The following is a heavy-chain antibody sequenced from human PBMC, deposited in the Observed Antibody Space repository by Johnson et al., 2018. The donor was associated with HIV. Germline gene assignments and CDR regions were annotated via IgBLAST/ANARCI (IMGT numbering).Heavy chain of an antibody. Sequence: VQLVESGGGLVQPGRSLRLSCAASGFTFDDYAMHWVRQAPGKGLEWVSGLSWNSGIIGYADSVKGRFTISRDNAKKSLYLQMNSLRVEDTALYCCGREDEGSTGYDSSGYYPFDIWGQGTMVTVSS. D-gene: IGHD3-22*01. J-gene: IGHJ3*02. CDR3: GREDEGSTGYDSSGYYPFDI. CDR1: GFTFDDYA. V-gene: IGHV3-9*01. CDR2: LSWNSGII.